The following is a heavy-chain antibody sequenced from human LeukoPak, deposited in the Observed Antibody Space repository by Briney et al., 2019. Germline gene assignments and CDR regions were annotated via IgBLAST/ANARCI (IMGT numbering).Heavy chain of an antibody. CDR1: GFTFSSYG. Sequence: GGTLRLSCAASGFTFSSYGMNWVRQAPGKGLEWVSGIVPSGGTTYYADSVKGRFTISRDNSKNTLYLQMNSLRAEDTAVYYCAKRSAESSGYFDYWGQGTLVTVSS. V-gene: IGHV3-23*01. D-gene: IGHD6-19*01. CDR3: AKRSAESSGYFDY. J-gene: IGHJ4*02. CDR2: IVPSGGTT.